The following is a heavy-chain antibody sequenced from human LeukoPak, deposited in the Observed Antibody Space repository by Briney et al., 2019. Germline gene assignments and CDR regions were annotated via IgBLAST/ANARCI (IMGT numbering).Heavy chain of an antibody. V-gene: IGHV3-23*01. Sequence: GGSLRLSCAASGFTFSSYAMSWVRQAPGKGLEWVSAISGSGGSTYYADSVKGRSTISRDNSKNTLYLQMNSLRAEDTAVYYCAKDMMYYYDSSGYYSDAFDIWGQGTMVTVSS. CDR3: AKDMMYYYDSSGYYSDAFDI. CDR1: GFTFSSYA. D-gene: IGHD3-22*01. CDR2: ISGSGGST. J-gene: IGHJ3*02.